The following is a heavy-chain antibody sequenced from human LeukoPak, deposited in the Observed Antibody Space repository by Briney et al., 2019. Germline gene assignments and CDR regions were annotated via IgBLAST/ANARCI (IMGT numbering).Heavy chain of an antibody. CDR2: ISGGGART. V-gene: IGHV3-23*01. CDR3: AKDIGYQLPTSDY. Sequence: GGSLRLSCAASGFTLNSYAMSWVRQASGKGLEWVSAISGGGARTYYADSVKGRFTISTDKSRNTLYLQMNSLRAEDTAVYYCAKDIGYQLPTSDYWGQGTLVTVSS. CDR1: GFTLNSYA. D-gene: IGHD2-2*01. J-gene: IGHJ4*02.